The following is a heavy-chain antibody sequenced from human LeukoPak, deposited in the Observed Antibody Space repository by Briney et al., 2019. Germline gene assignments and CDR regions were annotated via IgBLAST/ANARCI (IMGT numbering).Heavy chain of an antibody. Sequence: SETLSLTCTVSGGSISSYYWSWIRQPPGKGLEGIGYIYYSGSTNYNPSLKSRVTISVDTSKNQFSLKLSSVTAADTAVYYCARYYYDSSGYFSYYYGMDVWGQGTTVTVSS. CDR1: GGSISSYY. CDR2: IYYSGST. CDR3: ARYYYDSSGYFSYYYGMDV. D-gene: IGHD3-22*01. V-gene: IGHV4-59*01. J-gene: IGHJ6*02.